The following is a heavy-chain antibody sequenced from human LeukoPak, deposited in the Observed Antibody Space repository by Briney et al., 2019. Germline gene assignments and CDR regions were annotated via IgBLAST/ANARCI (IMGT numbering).Heavy chain of an antibody. CDR1: GFTFSSYS. J-gene: IGHJ4*02. D-gene: IGHD1-1*01. CDR3: ARAGSNWNLVGFYGY. CDR2: ISSSSSYI. Sequence: GGSLRLSCAASGFTFSSYSMNWVRQAPGKGLEWVSSISSSSSYIYYADSVKGRFTISRDNAKNSLYLQMNGLRAEDTAVYYCARAGSNWNLVGFYGYWGQGTLVTVSS. V-gene: IGHV3-21*01.